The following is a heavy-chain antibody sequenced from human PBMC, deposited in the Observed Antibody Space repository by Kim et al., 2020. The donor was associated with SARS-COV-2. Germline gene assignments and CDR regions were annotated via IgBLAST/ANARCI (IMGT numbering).Heavy chain of an antibody. D-gene: IGHD6-13*01. V-gene: IGHV4-4*02. CDR2: IYHSGST. CDR1: GGSISSSNW. CDR3: ARVIAAGVIDYYYYGMDV. Sequence: SETLSLTCAVSGGSISSSNWWSWVRQPPGKGLEWIGEIYHSGSTNYNPSLKSRVTISVDKSKNQFSLKLSSVTAADTAVYYCARVIAAGVIDYYYYGMDVWGQGTTVTFSS. J-gene: IGHJ6*02.